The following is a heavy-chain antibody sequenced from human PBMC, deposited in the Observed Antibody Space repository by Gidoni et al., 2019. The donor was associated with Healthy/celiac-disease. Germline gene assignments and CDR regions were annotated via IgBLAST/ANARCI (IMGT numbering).Heavy chain of an antibody. V-gene: IGHV3-30*04. CDR2: ISYDGSNK. CDR3: ARGLRITMVRGVISYFDY. D-gene: IGHD3-10*01. Sequence: QVQLVESGGGVVQPGRSLRLSCAASGFTFSSYAMHWVRQAPGKGMEWVAVISYDGSNKYYADSVKGRFTISRDNSKNTLYLQMNSLRAEDTAVYYCARGLRITMVRGVISYFDYWGQGTLVTVSS. J-gene: IGHJ4*02. CDR1: GFTFSSYA.